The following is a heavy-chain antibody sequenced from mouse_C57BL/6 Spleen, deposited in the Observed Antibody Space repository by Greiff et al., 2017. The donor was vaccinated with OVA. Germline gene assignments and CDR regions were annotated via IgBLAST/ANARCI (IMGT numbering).Heavy chain of an antibody. CDR1: GYTFTTYP. J-gene: IGHJ3*01. D-gene: IGHD2-4*01. V-gene: IGHV1-47*01. CDR3: ARGDYDGAWFAY. CDR2: FHPYNDDT. Sequence: QVQLKESGAELVKPGASVKMSCKASGYTFTTYPIEWMKQNHGKSLEWIGNFHPYNDDTKYNEKFKGKATLTVEKSSSTVYLELSRLTSDDSAVYYCARGDYDGAWFAYWGQGTLVTVSA.